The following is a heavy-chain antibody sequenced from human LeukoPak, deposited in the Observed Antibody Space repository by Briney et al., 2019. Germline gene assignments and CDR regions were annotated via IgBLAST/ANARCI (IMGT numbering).Heavy chain of an antibody. D-gene: IGHD2-2*02. CDR3: ASETIRGYCSSTSCYTGDDY. V-gene: IGHV1-46*01. CDR2: INPSGGST. CDR1: GYTFTSYY. Sequence: GASVKVSCKASGYTFTSYYMHWVRQAPGQGLEWMGIINPSGGSTSYAQKFQGRVTMTRDTSMSTVYMELSSLRSEDTAVYYCASETIRGYCSSTSCYTGDDYWGQGTLVTVSS. J-gene: IGHJ4*02.